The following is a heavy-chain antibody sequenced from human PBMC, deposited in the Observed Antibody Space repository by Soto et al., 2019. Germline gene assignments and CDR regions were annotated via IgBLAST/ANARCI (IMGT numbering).Heavy chain of an antibody. CDR1: GFSLTNQGEH. V-gene: IGHV2-5*02. CDR3: VYRDFGDYFFQF. CDR2: IYWDDNE. D-gene: IGHD4-17*01. J-gene: IGHJ4*02. Sequence: QITLQESGPTLVKPTQTLTLTCTFSGFSLTNQGEHVGWIRQPPGKALEWLALIYWDDNEVYSPSLKNRITITKDTANSQVVLTLGTVDPVDTATYCCVYRDFGDYFFQFWGQGILVNVSS.